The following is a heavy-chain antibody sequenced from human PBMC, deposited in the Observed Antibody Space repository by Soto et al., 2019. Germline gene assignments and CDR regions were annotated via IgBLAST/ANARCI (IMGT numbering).Heavy chain of an antibody. CDR3: ASPGYCSGGGCYRY. CDR1: GYTFTSYD. CDR2: MNPNSGNT. V-gene: IGHV1-8*01. Sequence: QVQLVQSGAEVKKPGASVKVSCKASGYTFTSYDINWVRQATGQGLEWMGWMNPNSGNTGYAQKFQGRVTMTRNTSISTAYMELRSLRSEDTAVYYGASPGYCSGGGCYRYWGQGTLVTVSS. J-gene: IGHJ4*02. D-gene: IGHD2-15*01.